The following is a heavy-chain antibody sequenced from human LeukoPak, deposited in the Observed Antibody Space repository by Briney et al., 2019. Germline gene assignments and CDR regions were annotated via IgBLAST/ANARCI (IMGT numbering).Heavy chain of an antibody. D-gene: IGHD2-15*01. J-gene: IGHJ4*02. Sequence: GASVKVSCKASGYTFTDYYMHWVRQAPGQGLEWMGWINPNSGGANYAQKFQGRVTMTRDTSISTAYMELSRLISDDTAVYYCARDAGYCTGGSCWYFDHWGQGTLVTVSS. V-gene: IGHV1-2*02. CDR1: GYTFTDYY. CDR2: INPNSGGA. CDR3: ARDAGYCTGGSCWYFDH.